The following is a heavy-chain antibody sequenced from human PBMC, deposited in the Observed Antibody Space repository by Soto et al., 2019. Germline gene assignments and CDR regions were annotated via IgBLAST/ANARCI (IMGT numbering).Heavy chain of an antibody. J-gene: IGHJ6*02. CDR3: ARDLDLACITGTSYYGMDV. Sequence: QVQLVESGGGVVQPGRSLRLSCAASGFTFSSYGMHWVRQAPGKGLEWVAVIWYDGSNKYYADSVKGRFTISRDNSKNTLYLQMNSLRAEDTAVYYCARDLDLACITGTSYYGMDVWGQGTTVTVSS. V-gene: IGHV3-33*01. D-gene: IGHD1-7*01. CDR2: IWYDGSNK. CDR1: GFTFSSYG.